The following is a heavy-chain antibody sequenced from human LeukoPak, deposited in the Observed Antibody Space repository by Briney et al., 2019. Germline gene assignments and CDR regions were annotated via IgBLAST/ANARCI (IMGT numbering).Heavy chain of an antibody. CDR1: GFTFSNAW. V-gene: IGHV3-15*01. CDR2: IKSKTDGGTT. Sequence: KTGGSLRLSCAASGFTFSNAWMSWVRQAPGKGLEWVGRIKSKTDGGTTDYATPVKGRFTISRDDSKNTLYLQMNSLKTEDTAVYYCTTSRPWPRNYYDSSGYLWGYWGQGTLVTVSS. CDR3: TTSRPWPRNYYDSSGYLWGY. D-gene: IGHD3-22*01. J-gene: IGHJ4*02.